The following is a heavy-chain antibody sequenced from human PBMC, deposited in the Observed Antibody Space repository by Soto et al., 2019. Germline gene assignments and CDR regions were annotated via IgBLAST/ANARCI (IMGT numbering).Heavy chain of an antibody. D-gene: IGHD6-13*01. CDR2: INHVGNT. J-gene: IGHJ5*02. V-gene: IGHV4-34*01. CDR1: DGSFSGYY. Sequence: QAQLQQWGAGLLKTSETLSLTCAVSDGSFSGYYWSWIRQPPGKGLEWIGEINHVGNTNYNPSLKSRVTISVDPSKKQFSLNLSSVTAADTAVYYCASGIRGVGAAGAVAWFDPWGQGTLVTVSS. CDR3: ASGIRGVGAAGAVAWFDP.